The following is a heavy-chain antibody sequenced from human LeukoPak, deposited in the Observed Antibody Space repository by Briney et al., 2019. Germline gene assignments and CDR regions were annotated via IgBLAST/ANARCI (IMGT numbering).Heavy chain of an antibody. D-gene: IGHD2/OR15-2a*01. CDR2: IKQDGSEK. J-gene: IGHJ4*02. Sequence: GGSLRLSCAASGFTFSSYWMSWVRQAPGKGLEWVANIKQDGSEKQYVDSLKGRVTISRDNAKNSLYLEMNSLRAEDTAVYYCVSFYETYWGRGTLVTVSS. V-gene: IGHV3-7*01. CDR1: GFTFSSYW. CDR3: VSFYETY.